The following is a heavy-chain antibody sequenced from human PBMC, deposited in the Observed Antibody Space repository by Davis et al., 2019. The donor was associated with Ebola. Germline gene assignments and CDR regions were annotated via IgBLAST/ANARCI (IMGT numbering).Heavy chain of an antibody. V-gene: IGHV1-69*02. D-gene: IGHD2-21*01. Sequence: SSVQVSCQASRGTFLRYTISWVRQAPGQRLEWLGRIIPILGIANYAQRFQGRVTITADKSTSTAYMELSSLRSEDTAVYYCARAPSGFRGFYYYGVDVWGKGTTVTVSS. CDR1: RGTFLRYT. CDR2: IIPILGIA. CDR3: ARAPSGFRGFYYYGVDV. J-gene: IGHJ6*04.